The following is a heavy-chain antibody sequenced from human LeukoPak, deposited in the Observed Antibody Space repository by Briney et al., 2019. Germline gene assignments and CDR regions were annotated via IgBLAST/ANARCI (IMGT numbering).Heavy chain of an antibody. CDR2: IYHSGST. Sequence: PSETLSLTCAVSGYSISSGYYWGWIRQPPGKGLEWIGSIYHSGSTYYNPSLKSRVTISVDTSKNQFSLKLSSVTAADTAVYYCARLEYCSSTSCFPWGQGTLVTVSS. CDR1: GYSISSGYY. J-gene: IGHJ5*02. CDR3: ARLEYCSSTSCFP. D-gene: IGHD2-2*01. V-gene: IGHV4-38-2*01.